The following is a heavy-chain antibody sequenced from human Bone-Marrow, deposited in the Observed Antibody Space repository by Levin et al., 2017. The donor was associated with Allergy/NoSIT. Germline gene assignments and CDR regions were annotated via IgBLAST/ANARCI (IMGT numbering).Heavy chain of an antibody. Sequence: GESLKISCKASVYTFSSQGISWVRQAPGQGLEWMGWISSYNGDTNYAQKFRGRVTMTTDTSTSTAYMELRSLRSDDTAVYYCARSPSSRGLAIDYWGQGTLVTVSS. CDR3: ARSPSSRGLAIDY. D-gene: IGHD3-10*01. CDR2: ISSYNGDT. J-gene: IGHJ4*02. CDR1: VYTFSSQG. V-gene: IGHV1-18*01.